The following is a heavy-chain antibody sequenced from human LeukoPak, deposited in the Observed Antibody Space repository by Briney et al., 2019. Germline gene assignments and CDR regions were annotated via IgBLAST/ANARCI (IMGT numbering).Heavy chain of an antibody. D-gene: IGHD1-26*01. Sequence: PSETLSLTCAVSGVSISSSNWWSWVRQPPGKGLEWIGEIFHSGSTNYNPSLKSRVTISVDKSKNQFSLKLSSVTAADTAVYYCAREVGATTISDYWGQGTLVTVSS. CDR2: IFHSGST. V-gene: IGHV4-4*02. J-gene: IGHJ4*02. CDR3: AREVGATTISDY. CDR1: GVSISSSNW.